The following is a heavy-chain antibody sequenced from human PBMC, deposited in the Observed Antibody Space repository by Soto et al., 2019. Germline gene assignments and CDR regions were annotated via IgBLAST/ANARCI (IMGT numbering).Heavy chain of an antibody. Sequence: QVQLVESGGGVVQPGRSLRLSCAASGFTFSSYGMHWVRQAPGKGLEWVAVIWYDGRNEYYADSVKGRFTISRDNSKNTLYLLMNRLRAEDAAVYYCARWGIAAGDYWGQGTLVTVSS. CDR1: GFTFSSYG. CDR3: ARWGIAAGDY. V-gene: IGHV3-33*01. D-gene: IGHD6-13*01. CDR2: IWYDGRNE. J-gene: IGHJ4*02.